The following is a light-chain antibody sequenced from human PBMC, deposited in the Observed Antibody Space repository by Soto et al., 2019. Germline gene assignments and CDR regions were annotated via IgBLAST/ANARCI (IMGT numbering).Light chain of an antibody. CDR2: EFS. CDR3: SSYTSSSHVV. Sequence: QSVLTQPASVSGSPGQSITISCTGTSSDFGGYNYVSWYQQHPGKAPKLMIYEFSTRPSGVCNRFSGSKSGNTASLTISGLQDEDEADYYCSSYTSSSHVVFGGGTKLTVL. J-gene: IGLJ2*01. CDR1: SSDFGGYNY. V-gene: IGLV2-14*01.